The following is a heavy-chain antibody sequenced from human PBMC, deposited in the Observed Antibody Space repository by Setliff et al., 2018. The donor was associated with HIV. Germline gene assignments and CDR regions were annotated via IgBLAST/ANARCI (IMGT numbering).Heavy chain of an antibody. CDR3: AKDLAASCLGYFDS. V-gene: IGHV3-23*01. D-gene: IGHD3-22*01. J-gene: IGHJ4*02. CDR1: GFTFANFA. CDR2: CSGDST. Sequence: GGSLRLSCAASGFTFANFAMGWVRQAPGKGLEWVSGCSGDSTYYADSVKGRFTISRDNSKNTVYLQMNSLRAEDTAEYYCAKDLAASCLGYFDSWGRGILVTVSS.